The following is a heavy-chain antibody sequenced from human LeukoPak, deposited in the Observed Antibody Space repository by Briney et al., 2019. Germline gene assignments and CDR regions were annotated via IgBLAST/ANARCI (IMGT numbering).Heavy chain of an antibody. CDR2: INPNSGGT. D-gene: IGHD2-8*01. J-gene: IGHJ5*02. V-gene: IGHV1-2*02. CDR1: GYTFTGYY. Sequence: ASVKVSCKASGYTFTGYYMHWVRQAPGQGLEWMGWINPNSGGTNYAQKFQGRVTMTRDTSISTAYMELSRLRSDDTAVYYCARDKGYCTNGVCLGSNWFDPWGQGTLVTVSS. CDR3: ARDKGYCTNGVCLGSNWFDP.